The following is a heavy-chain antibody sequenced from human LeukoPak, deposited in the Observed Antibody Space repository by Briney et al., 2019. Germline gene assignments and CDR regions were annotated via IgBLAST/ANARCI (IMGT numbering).Heavy chain of an antibody. J-gene: IGHJ5*02. V-gene: IGHV1-46*01. CDR1: GYTFTNYY. Sequence: GASVKVSCKASGYTFTNYYMHWVRQAPGQGLEWMGIINPSDGKTSYAQKFQGRVTMTRDTSTSTVYMELSSLRSEDTAVYYCARDNSVGDIAWWFDPWGQGTLVTVSS. CDR2: INPSDGKT. D-gene: IGHD3-16*02. CDR3: ARDNSVGDIAWWFDP.